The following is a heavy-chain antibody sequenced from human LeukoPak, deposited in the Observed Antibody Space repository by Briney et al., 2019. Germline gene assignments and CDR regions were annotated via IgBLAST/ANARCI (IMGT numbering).Heavy chain of an antibody. Sequence: SQTLSLTCTVSGGSIGSGTYYWSWIRQPAGKGLEWIGRIHSSGSTNYSPSLKSRVTILGDTSKNQFSLNLSSVTAADTAMYYCARGPPLVFGVTYYQYYMDVWGKGTTVTVSS. J-gene: IGHJ6*03. V-gene: IGHV4-61*02. D-gene: IGHD3-3*01. CDR3: ARGPPLVFGVTYYQYYMDV. CDR1: GGSIGSGTYY. CDR2: IHSSGST.